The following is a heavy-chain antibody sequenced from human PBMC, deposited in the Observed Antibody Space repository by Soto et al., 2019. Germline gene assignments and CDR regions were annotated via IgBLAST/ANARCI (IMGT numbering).Heavy chain of an antibody. CDR2: FDPEDGET. D-gene: IGHD3-10*01. CDR1: GYTLTELS. Sequence: ASVKVSCKVSGYTLTELSMHWVRQAPGKGLEWMGGFDPEDGETIYAQKFQGRVTMTEDTSTDTAYMELSSLRSEDTAVYYCATISFMVRGVTDAFDIWGQGTMVTVSS. V-gene: IGHV1-24*01. J-gene: IGHJ3*02. CDR3: ATISFMVRGVTDAFDI.